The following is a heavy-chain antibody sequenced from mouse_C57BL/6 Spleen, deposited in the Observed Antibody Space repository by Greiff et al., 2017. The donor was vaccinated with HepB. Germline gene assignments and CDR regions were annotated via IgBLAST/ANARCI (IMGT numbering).Heavy chain of an antibody. J-gene: IGHJ1*03. CDR2: IYPRSGNT. Sequence: QVQLQQSGAELARPGASVKLSCKASGYTFTSYGISWVKQRPGQGLEWIGEIYPRSGNTYYNEKFKGKATLTADKSSSTAYMELRSLTSEDSAVYYCARPLTGPYWYFDVWGTGTTVTVSS. CDR3: ARPLTGPYWYFDV. V-gene: IGHV1-81*01. CDR1: GYTFTSYG. D-gene: IGHD4-1*01.